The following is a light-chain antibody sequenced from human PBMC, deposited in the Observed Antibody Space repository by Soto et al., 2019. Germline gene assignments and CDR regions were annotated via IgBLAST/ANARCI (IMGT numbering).Light chain of an antibody. CDR2: KAS. CDR3: QQYNTYLWT. V-gene: IGKV1-5*03. CDR1: QSFSSW. Sequence: DIQMTQSPSSLSASVGDTVTISCRASQSFSSWLAWYQQKPGKAPKLLIYKASILQSGVPSRFSGSGSGTEFTLTISSLQPDDFATYYCQQYNTYLWTFGQGTKVDIK. J-gene: IGKJ1*01.